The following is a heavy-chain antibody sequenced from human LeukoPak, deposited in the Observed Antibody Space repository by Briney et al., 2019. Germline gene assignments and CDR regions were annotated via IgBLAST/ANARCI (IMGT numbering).Heavy chain of an antibody. CDR2: VSYSGST. CDR1: GGSMSIYY. Sequence: SETLSLTCNVSGGSMSIYYWSWIRQPPGKALEWIGYVSYSGSTNYNPSLKSRVTISVDTSKNQFSLKLSSVTAADTAVYYCAREGSRGYCSSTSCPFDYWGQGTLVTVSS. V-gene: IGHV4-59*01. J-gene: IGHJ4*02. D-gene: IGHD2-2*01. CDR3: AREGSRGYCSSTSCPFDY.